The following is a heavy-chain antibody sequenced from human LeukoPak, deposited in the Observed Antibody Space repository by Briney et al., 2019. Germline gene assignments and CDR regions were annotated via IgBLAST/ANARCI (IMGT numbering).Heavy chain of an antibody. CDR2: ISAYNGNT. V-gene: IGHV1-18*01. D-gene: IGHD3-3*01. CDR1: GYTFTSFG. CDR3: ATWAGPGGWSVLNYMDV. Sequence: GASVKVSCKASGYTFTSFGFNWVRQAPGQGLAWMGWISAYNGNTNYAQKLQGRVTMTTDTSTSTAYMELRCLRSDDTAVYYCATWAGPGGWSVLNYMDVWGKGTTVTVSS. J-gene: IGHJ6*03.